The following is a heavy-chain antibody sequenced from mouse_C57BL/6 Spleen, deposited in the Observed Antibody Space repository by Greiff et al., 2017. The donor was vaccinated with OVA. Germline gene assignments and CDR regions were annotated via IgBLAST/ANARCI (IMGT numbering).Heavy chain of an antibody. V-gene: IGHV1-78*01. D-gene: IGHD1-1*01. J-gene: IGHJ4*01. Sequence: QVQLQQSDAELVKPGASVKISCKVSGYTFTDYTIHWMKQRPEQGLEWIGYIYPRDGSTKYNEKFKGKATLTADKSTSTAYMQLNSLTSEDSAVDFCARNGGENYAYAMDYWGQGTSVTVSS. CDR3: ARNGGENYAYAMDY. CDR2: IYPRDGST. CDR1: GYTFTDYT.